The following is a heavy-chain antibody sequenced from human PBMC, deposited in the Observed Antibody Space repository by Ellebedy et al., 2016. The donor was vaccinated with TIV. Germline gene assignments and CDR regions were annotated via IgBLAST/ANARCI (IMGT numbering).Heavy chain of an antibody. V-gene: IGHV1-69*13. J-gene: IGHJ6*02. D-gene: IGHD5-24*01. Sequence: SVKVSCXASGGTFSSYAISWVRQAPGQGLEWMGGIIPIFGTANYAQKFQGRVTITADESTGTACMELSSLRSEDTAVYYCARDPREMATITIYYYYGMDVWGQGTTVTVSS. CDR2: IIPIFGTA. CDR3: ARDPREMATITIYYYYGMDV. CDR1: GGTFSSYA.